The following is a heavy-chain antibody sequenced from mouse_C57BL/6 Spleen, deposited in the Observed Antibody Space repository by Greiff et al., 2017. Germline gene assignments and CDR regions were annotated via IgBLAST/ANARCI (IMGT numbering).Heavy chain of an antibody. J-gene: IGHJ2*01. CDR1: GYSITSGYY. CDR2: ISYDGSN. V-gene: IGHV3-6*01. Sequence: EVQLQESGPGLVKPSQSLSLTCSVTGYSITSGYYWNWIRQFPGNKLEWMGYISYDGSNNYNPSLKNRISITRDTSKNQFFLKLNSVTTEDTATYYCARGGYGSNYFDYWGQGTTLTVSS. D-gene: IGHD1-1*01. CDR3: ARGGYGSNYFDY.